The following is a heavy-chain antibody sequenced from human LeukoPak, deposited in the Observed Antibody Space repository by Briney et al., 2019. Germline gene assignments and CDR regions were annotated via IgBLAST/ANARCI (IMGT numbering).Heavy chain of an antibody. J-gene: IGHJ6*03. D-gene: IGHD3-3*01. Sequence: SETLSLTCTVSGGSISSYYWSWIRQPAGKGLEWIGRIYTSGSTNYNPSLKSRVTMSVDTSKNQFSLKLSSVTAADTAVYYCARATDDCWSGFYMDVWGKGTTVTVSS. V-gene: IGHV4-4*07. CDR2: IYTSGST. CDR3: ARATDDCWSGFYMDV. CDR1: GGSISSYY.